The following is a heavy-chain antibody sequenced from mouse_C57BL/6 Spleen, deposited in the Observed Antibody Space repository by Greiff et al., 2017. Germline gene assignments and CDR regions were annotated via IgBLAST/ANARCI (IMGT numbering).Heavy chain of an antibody. D-gene: IGHD2-1*01. Sequence: VMLVESGPELVKPGASVKISCKASGYAFSSSWMNWVKQRPGKGLEWIGRIYPGDGDTNYNGKFKGKATLTADKSSSTAYMQLSSLTSEDSAVYFCAREVYGNYAMDYWGQGTSVTVSS. V-gene: IGHV1-82*01. CDR1: GYAFSSSW. CDR2: IYPGDGDT. CDR3: AREVYGNYAMDY. J-gene: IGHJ4*01.